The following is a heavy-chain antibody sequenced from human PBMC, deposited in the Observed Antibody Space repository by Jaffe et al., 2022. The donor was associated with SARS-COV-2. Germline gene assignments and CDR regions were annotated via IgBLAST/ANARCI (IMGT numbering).Heavy chain of an antibody. V-gene: IGHV3-30*04. CDR3: ARGMPVTFFWRMSPDN. Sequence: QVQLVESGGGVVQPGGSLRLSCAASGFTFSSSPMHWVRQAPGKGLEWMTLISNDGNNKFYGGSVKGRFTVSRDNSKNTLYLQMDSLRAEDTALYYCARGMPVTFFWRMSPDNWGQGTPVTVSS. D-gene: IGHD3-3*02. CDR2: ISNDGNNK. J-gene: IGHJ4*02. CDR1: GFTFSSSP.